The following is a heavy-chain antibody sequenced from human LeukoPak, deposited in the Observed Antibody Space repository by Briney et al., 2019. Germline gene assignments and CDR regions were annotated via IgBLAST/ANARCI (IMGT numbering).Heavy chain of an antibody. CDR3: ARAIRL. J-gene: IGHJ4*02. CDR1: GFTFSDYS. Sequence: SGESLRLSCTASGFTFSDYSVSWVRQAPGKGLEWVSCITGISDIYYADPVKGRFTISRDNAKNSVYLQMNSLRAEDTGIYYCARAIRLWGQGTLVTVSS. CDR2: ITGISDI. V-gene: IGHV3-69-1*02. D-gene: IGHD1-1*01.